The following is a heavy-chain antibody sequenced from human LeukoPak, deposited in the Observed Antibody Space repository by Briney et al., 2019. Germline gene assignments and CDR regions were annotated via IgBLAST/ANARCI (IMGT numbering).Heavy chain of an antibody. CDR3: SRGGANDL. CDR2: IFTSGST. Sequence: SETLSLACTVSGGSITSDYWSWIRQPAGKGLEWIGRIFTSGSTSYNPSLKSRVTMSLDTSKNQFSLKLSSVTAADTAVYFCSRGGANDLWGQGTLVTVSS. V-gene: IGHV4-4*07. CDR1: GGSITSDY. J-gene: IGHJ5*02. D-gene: IGHD4/OR15-4a*01.